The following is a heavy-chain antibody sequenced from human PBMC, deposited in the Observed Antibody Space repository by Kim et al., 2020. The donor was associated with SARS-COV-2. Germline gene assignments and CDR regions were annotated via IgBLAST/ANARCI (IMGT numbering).Heavy chain of an antibody. V-gene: IGHV3-23*01. CDR3: TKDLGRYYYERGGYYVY. Sequence: GKGRFTIFRDNSKNKLYLQMNSLRAEDTAVYYCTKDLGRYYYERGGYYVYWGQGTLVTVSS. J-gene: IGHJ4*02. D-gene: IGHD3-22*01.